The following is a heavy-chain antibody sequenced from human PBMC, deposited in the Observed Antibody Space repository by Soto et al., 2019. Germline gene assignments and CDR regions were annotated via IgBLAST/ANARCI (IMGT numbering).Heavy chain of an antibody. CDR2: INAGNGNT. J-gene: IGHJ4*02. D-gene: IGHD3-10*01. CDR3: ARDLAFGLSDY. V-gene: IGHV1-3*01. CDR1: GYTFTSYA. Sequence: ASVKVSCKASGYTFTSYAMHWVRQAPRQRLEWMGWINAGNGNTKYSQKFQGRVTITRDTSASTGYMELSSLRSEDTAVYYCARDLAFGLSDYWGQGTLVTVSS.